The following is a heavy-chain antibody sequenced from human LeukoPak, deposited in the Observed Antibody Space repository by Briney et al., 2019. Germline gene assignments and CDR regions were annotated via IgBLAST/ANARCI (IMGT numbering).Heavy chain of an antibody. J-gene: IGHJ4*02. CDR2: INHSGST. CDR1: GGSFSGYY. D-gene: IGHD6-13*01. CDR3: ATSATAAAPDY. Sequence: PSETLSLTCAVYGGSFSGYYWSWIRQPPGKGLEWIGEINHSGSTNYNPSLKSRVTISVDTSKYQFSLKLSSVTAADTAVYYCATSATAAAPDYWGQGTLVTVSS. V-gene: IGHV4-34*01.